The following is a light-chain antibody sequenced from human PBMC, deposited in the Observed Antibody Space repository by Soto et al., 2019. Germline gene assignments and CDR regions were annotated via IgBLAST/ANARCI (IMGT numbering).Light chain of an antibody. CDR2: GAS. CDR1: QSVSSSY. CDR3: QQYGSSPSLT. Sequence: EIVLTQSPGTLSLSPGERATLSCRASQSVSSSYLAWYQQKPDQAPRLLIYGASSRATGIPDRFSGSGSGTDFTLTISRLEPEDFAVYYCQQYGSSPSLTFGGGTKVEIK. V-gene: IGKV3-20*01. J-gene: IGKJ4*01.